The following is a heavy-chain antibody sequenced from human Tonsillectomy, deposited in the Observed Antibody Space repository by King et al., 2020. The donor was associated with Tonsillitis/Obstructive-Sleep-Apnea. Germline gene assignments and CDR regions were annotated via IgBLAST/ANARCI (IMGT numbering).Heavy chain of an antibody. CDR3: AGSYCTGGVCFWDWYFDL. V-gene: IGHV1-18*01. D-gene: IGHD2-8*02. CDR2: ISGYNGNT. Sequence: VQLVESGAEVKKPGASVKVSCKASGYTFTSYGIAWVRQAPGQGLEWMGWISGYNGNTNYAQNLQGRVTMTTDTSANTAYMELRSLRSDDTAVYYCAGSYCTGGVCFWDWYFDLWGRGTLVTVSS. J-gene: IGHJ2*01. CDR1: GYTFTSYG.